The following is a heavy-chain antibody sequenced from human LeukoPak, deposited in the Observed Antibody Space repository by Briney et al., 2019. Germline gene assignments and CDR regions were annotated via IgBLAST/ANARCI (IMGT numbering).Heavy chain of an antibody. Sequence: GRPLRLSCAASGFTFSSYGMHWVRQAPGKGLEWVAVISYDGSNKYYADSVKGRFTISRDNSKNTLYLQMNSLRAEDTAVYYCAKGGSYGKDAFDIWGQGTMVTVSS. D-gene: IGHD1-26*01. CDR2: ISYDGSNK. CDR3: AKGGSYGKDAFDI. V-gene: IGHV3-30*18. J-gene: IGHJ3*02. CDR1: GFTFSSYG.